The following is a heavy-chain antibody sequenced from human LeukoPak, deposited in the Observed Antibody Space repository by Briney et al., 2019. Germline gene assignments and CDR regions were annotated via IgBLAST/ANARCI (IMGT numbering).Heavy chain of an antibody. D-gene: IGHD2-8*01. V-gene: IGHV3-21*01. J-gene: IGHJ4*02. Sequence: GGSLRLSCAASGFTFSSYSVNWVRQAPGKGLEWVSSISSSSSYIYYADSVRGRSTISRNNAKNSLYLQMNSLRAEDTAVYYCARDSGVYFDYWGQGTLVTVSS. CDR2: ISSSSSYI. CDR3: ARDSGVYFDY. CDR1: GFTFSSYS.